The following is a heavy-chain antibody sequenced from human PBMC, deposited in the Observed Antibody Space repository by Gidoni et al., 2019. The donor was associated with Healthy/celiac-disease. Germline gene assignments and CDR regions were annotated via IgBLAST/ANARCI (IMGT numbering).Heavy chain of an antibody. D-gene: IGHD4-17*01. CDR3: ARVGYGDYADY. J-gene: IGHJ4*02. CDR1: GFTFSSYA. V-gene: IGHV3-30-3*01. CDR2: ISYDGSNK. Sequence: QVQLVESGGGVVQPGRSLRLSCAASGFTFSSYAMHWVRQAPGKGLEWVAVISYDGSNKYYADSVKGRFTISRDNSKNTLYLQMNSLRAEDTAVYYCARVGYGDYADYWGQGTLVTVSS.